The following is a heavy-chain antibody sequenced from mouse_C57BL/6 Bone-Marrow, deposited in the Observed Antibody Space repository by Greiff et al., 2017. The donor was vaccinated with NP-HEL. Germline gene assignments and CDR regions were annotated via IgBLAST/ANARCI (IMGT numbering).Heavy chain of an antibody. CDR2: ISSGGDYI. D-gene: IGHD1-1*01. J-gene: IGHJ4*01. Sequence: EVMLVESGEGLVKPGGSLKLSCAASGFTFSSYAMSWVRQTPEKRLEWVAYISSGGDYIYYADTVKGRFTISRDNARNTLYLQMSSLKSEDTAMYYCTREAFGPYGSSWGYAMDYWGQGTSVTVSS. CDR1: GFTFSSYA. V-gene: IGHV5-9-1*02. CDR3: TREAFGPYGSSWGYAMDY.